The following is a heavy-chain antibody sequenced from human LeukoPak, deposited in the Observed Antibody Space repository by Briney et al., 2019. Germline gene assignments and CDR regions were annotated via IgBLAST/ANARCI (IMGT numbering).Heavy chain of an antibody. Sequence: SQTLSLTCAVSGGSISSGGYSWSWIRQPPGKGLEWIGYIYHSGSTYYNPSLKSRVTTSVDRSKNQFSLKLSSVTAADTAVYYCARAGTAYYFDYWGRGTLVTVSS. CDR3: ARAGTAYYFDY. V-gene: IGHV4-30-2*01. CDR2: IYHSGST. CDR1: GGSISSGGYS. J-gene: IGHJ4*02. D-gene: IGHD2/OR15-2a*01.